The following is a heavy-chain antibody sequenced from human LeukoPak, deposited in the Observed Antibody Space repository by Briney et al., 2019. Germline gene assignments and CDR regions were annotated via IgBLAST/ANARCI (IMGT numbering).Heavy chain of an antibody. J-gene: IGHJ4*02. CDR1: GFTFNEFE. D-gene: IGHD6-19*01. CDR3: ATLRWGSGRYAGDY. V-gene: IGHV3-48*03. Sequence: GGSLRLSCAASGFTFNEFEMNWVRQAPGKGLEWISYISSRGSRIYYAESVEGRFTISKDDAKNTLYLQMNNLRAGDTAVYYCATLRWGSGRYAGDYWGQGSLVTVSS. CDR2: ISSRGSRI.